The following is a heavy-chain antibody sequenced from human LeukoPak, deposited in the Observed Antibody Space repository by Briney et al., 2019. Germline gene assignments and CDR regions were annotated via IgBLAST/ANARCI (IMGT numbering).Heavy chain of an antibody. J-gene: IGHJ6*03. CDR1: GGSISSYY. Sequence: SETLSLTCTVSGGSISSYYWSWIRQPPGKGLGWIGYISYSGSTNYNPSLKSRVTISVDTSKNQFSLKLNSVTAADTAVYYCARLTGQQLVQDYYTDVWGKGTTVTVSS. CDR2: ISYSGST. CDR3: ARLTGQQLVQDYYTDV. V-gene: IGHV4-59*08. D-gene: IGHD6-13*01.